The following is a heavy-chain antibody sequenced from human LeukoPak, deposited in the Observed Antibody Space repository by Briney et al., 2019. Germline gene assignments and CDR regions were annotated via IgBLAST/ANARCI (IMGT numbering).Heavy chain of an antibody. J-gene: IGHJ4*02. CDR1: GYTFINYD. D-gene: IGHD6-13*01. CDR3: AKKLPRVAVVGAVDY. V-gene: IGHV1-8*01. CDR2: MSPNSGNT. Sequence: ASVKVSCKASGYTFINYDINWVRPAAGQGPEWMGWMSPNSGNTGYAQNFQGRVTMTSDTSISTAYMELSSLRSEDTAVYYCAKKLPRVAVVGAVDYWGQGTLVTVSS.